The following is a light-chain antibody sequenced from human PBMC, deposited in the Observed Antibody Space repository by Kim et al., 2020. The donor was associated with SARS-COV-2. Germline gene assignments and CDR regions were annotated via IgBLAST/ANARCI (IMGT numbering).Light chain of an antibody. CDR1: ENVGNK. Sequence: SPGERATLSCRASENVGNKLAWYQQKPGQAPRLLIYGASTRATGIPARFSGSASGTEFTLTISSLQSEDFAVYYCQQYNNWPPWTFGQGTKVDIK. CDR2: GAS. J-gene: IGKJ1*01. V-gene: IGKV3-15*01. CDR3: QQYNNWPPWT.